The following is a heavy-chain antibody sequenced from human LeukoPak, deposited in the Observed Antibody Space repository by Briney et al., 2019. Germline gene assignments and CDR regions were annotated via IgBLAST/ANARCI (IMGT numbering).Heavy chain of an antibody. CDR1: GGSINSYY. J-gene: IGHJ6*02. Sequence: SETLSLTCTVSGGSINSYYWSWIRQPAGKGLEWIGRIYTSGSTNYNPSLKSRVTMSVDTSKNQFSLKLSSVTAADTAVYYCARVNYYGSGRDYYYGMDVWGQGTTVTVSS. V-gene: IGHV4-4*07. CDR3: ARVNYYGSGRDYYYGMDV. CDR2: IYTSGST. D-gene: IGHD3-10*01.